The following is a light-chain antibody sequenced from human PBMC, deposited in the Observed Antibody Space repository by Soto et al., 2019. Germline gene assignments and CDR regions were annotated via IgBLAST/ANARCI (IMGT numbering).Light chain of an antibody. CDR3: SSYTNINTRACV. J-gene: IGLJ7*01. V-gene: IGLV2-14*01. CDR1: SGDIGSYNR. CDR2: EVT. Sequence: QSAPTQPASVSGSPGQSITISCTGTSGDIGSYNRVSWYQQHPGKAPKLIIYEVTDRPSGVSNRFSGSKSGNTASLTISGLQAEDEAEYYCSSYTNINTRACVFGTGTQLTVL.